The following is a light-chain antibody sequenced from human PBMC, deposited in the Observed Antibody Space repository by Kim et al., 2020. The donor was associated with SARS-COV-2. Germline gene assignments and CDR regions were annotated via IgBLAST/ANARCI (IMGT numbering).Light chain of an antibody. J-gene: IGKJ1*01. Sequence: ASVGGRITITCRASQGISEYLAWYQQRPGKVPKLLIYGASVLQSGAPSRFSGSGSGTVFTLTISRLQPEDVGTYYCQKYNSAPRTFGQGTKVDIK. CDR1: QGISEY. CDR3: QKYNSAPRT. V-gene: IGKV1-27*01. CDR2: GAS.